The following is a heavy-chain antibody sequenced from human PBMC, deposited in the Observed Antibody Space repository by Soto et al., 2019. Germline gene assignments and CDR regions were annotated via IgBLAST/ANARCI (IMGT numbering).Heavy chain of an antibody. D-gene: IGHD3-22*01. J-gene: IGHJ4*02. CDR2: IYYSGST. Sequence: SETLSLTCTVSGGSISSGGYYWSWIRQHPGKGLEWIGYIYYSGSTYYNPSLKSRVTISVDTSKNQFSLKLSSVTAADTAVYYCARAITNYYDSSGPFDYWGQGTLVTAPQ. CDR1: GGSISSGGYY. V-gene: IGHV4-31*03. CDR3: ARAITNYYDSSGPFDY.